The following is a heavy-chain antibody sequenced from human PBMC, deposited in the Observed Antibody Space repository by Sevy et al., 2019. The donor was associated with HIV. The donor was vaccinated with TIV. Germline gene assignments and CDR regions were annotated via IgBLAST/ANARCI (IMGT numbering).Heavy chain of an antibody. Sequence: ASVKVSCKASGYTFTNYHITWVRQAPGQGLEWMGRITPNNGDTNYAQRLQGRVTMTTDTSTSTVYMELRSLRSDDTAVYYCARAPSGSQGPGQYFHHWAQGTLVTVSS. D-gene: IGHD1-26*01. CDR3: ARAPSGSQGPGQYFHH. CDR1: GYTFTNYH. J-gene: IGHJ1*01. CDR2: ITPNNGDT. V-gene: IGHV1-18*01.